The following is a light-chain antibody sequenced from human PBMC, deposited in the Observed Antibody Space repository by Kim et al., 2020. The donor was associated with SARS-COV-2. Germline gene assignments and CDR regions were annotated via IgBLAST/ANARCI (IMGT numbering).Light chain of an antibody. J-gene: IGKJ1*01. Sequence: SVSPGDRATLSSRASQSVSSNLAWYQPKPGQAPRLLIYGASTRATGIPARFSGSGSGTEFTLTISSLQSEDFAVYYCQQYNNWWTFGQGTKVDIK. V-gene: IGKV3-15*01. CDR3: QQYNNWWT. CDR2: GAS. CDR1: QSVSSN.